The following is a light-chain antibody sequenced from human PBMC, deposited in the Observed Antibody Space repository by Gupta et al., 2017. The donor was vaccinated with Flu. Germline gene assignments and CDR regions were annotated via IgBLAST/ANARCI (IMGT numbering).Light chain of an antibody. Sequence: SSELTQDPAVSVSLGQTVRITCQGDSLRSYYASWYQQTPGQAPVLVIYGENKRPSGIPDRFSGARSGNTASLIITGAQAEDEADDYCNSRDSSGNHLWVFGGGTKLTVL. V-gene: IGLV3-19*01. J-gene: IGLJ3*02. CDR1: SLRSYY. CDR3: NSRDSSGNHLWV. CDR2: GEN.